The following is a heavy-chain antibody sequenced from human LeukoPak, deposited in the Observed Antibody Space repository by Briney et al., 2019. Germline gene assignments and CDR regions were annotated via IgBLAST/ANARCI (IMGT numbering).Heavy chain of an antibody. J-gene: IGHJ4*02. CDR1: GGSISSYY. CDR2: IYYSGST. Sequence: SETLSLTCTVSGGSISSYYWSWIRQPPGKGLEWIEYIYYSGSTNYNPSLKSRVTISVDTSKNLFSLKLSSVTAADTAVYYCARARRRDGYNYGFFWDYWGQGTLVTVSS. V-gene: IGHV4-59*01. D-gene: IGHD5-24*01. CDR3: ARARRRDGYNYGFFWDY.